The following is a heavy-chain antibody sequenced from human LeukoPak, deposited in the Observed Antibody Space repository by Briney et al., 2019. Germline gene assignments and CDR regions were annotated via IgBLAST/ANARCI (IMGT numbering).Heavy chain of an antibody. CDR2: IYTSGST. CDR3: ARMYSSSWSVKFDY. D-gene: IGHD6-13*01. Sequence: SETLSLTCTVSGGSISSYYWSWIRQPPGKGLEWIGYIYTSGSTNYNPSLKSRVTISVDTSKNQFSLKLSSVTAADTAVYYCARMYSSSWSVKFDYWGQGTLVTVSS. V-gene: IGHV4-4*09. J-gene: IGHJ4*02. CDR1: GGSISSYY.